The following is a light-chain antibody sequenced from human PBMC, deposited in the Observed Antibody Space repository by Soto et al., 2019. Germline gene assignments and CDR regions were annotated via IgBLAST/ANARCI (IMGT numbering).Light chain of an antibody. Sequence: AIQMTQSPTSLSASVGDRVIITCRASQDISKDLGWYQQKPGKAPKFLIYSATSTQSGVPSTFSGSGFGTDFTLTISSLQPEYFATYYCLQDHDYPRTFGQGTKVEF. J-gene: IGKJ1*01. CDR2: SAT. CDR3: LQDHDYPRT. V-gene: IGKV1-6*01. CDR1: QDISKD.